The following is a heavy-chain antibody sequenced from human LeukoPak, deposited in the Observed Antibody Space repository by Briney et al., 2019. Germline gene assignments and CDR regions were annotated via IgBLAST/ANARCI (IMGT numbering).Heavy chain of an antibody. CDR2: IYSRGST. CDR1: EFTVNSNY. J-gene: IGHJ4*02. Sequence: GGSLRLSCAASEFTVNSNYMSWVRQAPGKGLEWVSVIYSRGSTYYTDSVKGRFTIPRDNSKNTLYLQMNSLRAEDTARYYCARARDSSVWFLDHWGQGTLVTVSS. D-gene: IGHD6-19*01. CDR3: ARARDSSVWFLDH. V-gene: IGHV3-66*01.